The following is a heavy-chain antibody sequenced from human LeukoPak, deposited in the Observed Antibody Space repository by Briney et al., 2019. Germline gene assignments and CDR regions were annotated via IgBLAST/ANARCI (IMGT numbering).Heavy chain of an antibody. CDR1: GGSSSDYF. J-gene: IGHJ6*03. Sequence: SETLSLTCAVYGGSSSDYFWSWIRQPPGKGLEWIGEINHGGSTNYNPSLKSRITISVGTSKNQFSLKLSSMTAADTAVYYCARGRTGYQLLPTKKDYSYYYIDVWGKGTTVTVSS. CDR3: ARGRTGYQLLPTKKDYSYYYIDV. D-gene: IGHD2-2*01. CDR2: INHGGST. V-gene: IGHV4-34*01.